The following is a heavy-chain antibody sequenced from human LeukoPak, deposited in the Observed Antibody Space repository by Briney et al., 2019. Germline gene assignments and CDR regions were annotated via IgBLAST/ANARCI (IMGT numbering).Heavy chain of an antibody. CDR3: ARVRDLTGLLY. CDR1: GYTFADYF. V-gene: IGHV1-2*02. J-gene: IGHJ4*02. Sequence: ASVKVSCKASGYTFADYFMHWVRQAPGRGLEWMGWINPKSGDTRYAQNLQGRVTVTRDTSISTVYMELSRPISDDTAVYYCARVRDLTGLLYWGQGTLVTVSS. D-gene: IGHD1-14*01. CDR2: INPKSGDT.